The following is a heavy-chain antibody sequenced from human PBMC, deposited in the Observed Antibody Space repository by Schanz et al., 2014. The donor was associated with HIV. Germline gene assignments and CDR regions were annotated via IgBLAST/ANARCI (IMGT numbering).Heavy chain of an antibody. Sequence: QVQLVQSGPEVKKPGASVKVSCKASGGTFRGYAISWVRLAPGQGLEWMGGIIPAVDITRYAQKFQGRLTITADKSTATAFMDLSSLRLDDTAVYYCARASTRADISVFGLIDYWGRGTLVTVSS. CDR2: IIPAVDIT. D-gene: IGHD3-3*01. CDR1: GGTFRGYA. CDR3: ARASTRADISVFGLIDY. J-gene: IGHJ4*02. V-gene: IGHV1-69*10.